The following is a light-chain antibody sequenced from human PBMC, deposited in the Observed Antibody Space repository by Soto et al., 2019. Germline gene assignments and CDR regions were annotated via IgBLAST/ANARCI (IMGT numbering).Light chain of an antibody. CDR3: QKYNSALT. CDR1: QDIANF. J-gene: IGKJ5*01. V-gene: IGKV1-27*01. CDR2: AAS. Sequence: DLQMTQSPSSLSAFLGDRVTITCRASQDIANFLAWYQQKPGKVPKLLIYAASTLQSGVPSRFSGSGSGTDFTLTISSLQPEDVATYYCQKYNSALTXGQGTRLEIK.